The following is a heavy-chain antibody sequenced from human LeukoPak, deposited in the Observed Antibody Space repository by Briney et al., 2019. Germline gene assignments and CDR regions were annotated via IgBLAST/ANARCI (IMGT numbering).Heavy chain of an antibody. CDR3: AGDYGGDFDY. D-gene: IGHD4-23*01. CDR1: AASISSYY. V-gene: IGHV4-39*02. J-gene: IGHJ4*02. Sequence: SETLSLTCTVSAASISSYYWGWIRQPPGKGLEWIGSIFYSGSTYYNPSLKSRVTISVDTSKNQFSLKLSSVTAADTAVYYCAGDYGGDFDYWGQGTLATVSS. CDR2: IFYSGST.